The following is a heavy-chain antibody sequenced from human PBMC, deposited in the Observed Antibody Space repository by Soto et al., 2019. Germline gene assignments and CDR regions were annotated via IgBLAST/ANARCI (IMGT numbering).Heavy chain of an antibody. CDR2: SYWDADK. CDR1: GFSLSTSGVG. Sequence: QITLKESGPTLVKPTQTLTLTCTFSGFSLSTSGVGVAWIRQPPGEALEWLALSYWDADKRYRPSLESRLTITKDTSKNQVVLTMANMDSVDTATYYCAYLPCSGGSCYCFSFSGMDVWGQGTTVTVSS. D-gene: IGHD2-15*01. CDR3: AYLPCSGGSCYCFSFSGMDV. V-gene: IGHV2-5*02. J-gene: IGHJ6*02.